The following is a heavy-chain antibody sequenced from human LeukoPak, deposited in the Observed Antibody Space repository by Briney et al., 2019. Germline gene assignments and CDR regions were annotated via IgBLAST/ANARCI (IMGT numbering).Heavy chain of an antibody. Sequence: GGSLRLSCAASEFTFSSSDMNWVRQAPGKGLEWVSYISSSGTTIYYADSVKGRFTISRDNAKNSLYLQMNSLGAEDTAVYYCARETDSTLFDYWGQGTLVTVSS. CDR2: ISSSGTTI. D-gene: IGHD2-2*01. V-gene: IGHV3-48*03. J-gene: IGHJ4*02. CDR1: EFTFSSSD. CDR3: ARETDSTLFDY.